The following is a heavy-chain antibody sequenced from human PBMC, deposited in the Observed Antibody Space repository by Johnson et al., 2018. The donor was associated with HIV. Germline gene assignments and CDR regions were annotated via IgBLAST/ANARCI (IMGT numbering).Heavy chain of an antibody. D-gene: IGHD6-13*01. J-gene: IGHJ3*02. CDR3: ARYIAAAGFSDAFDI. CDR2: IKQDGPEK. CDR1: GFTFNTYW. Sequence: VQLVESGGGVVQPGRSLRLSCAASGFTFNTYWMSWVRQAPGKGLEWVANIKQDGPEKYYVDSVKGRFTISRDNAKNSLYLQMNSLRAEDTAVYYCARYIAAAGFSDAFDIWGQGTLVSVSS. V-gene: IGHV3-7*05.